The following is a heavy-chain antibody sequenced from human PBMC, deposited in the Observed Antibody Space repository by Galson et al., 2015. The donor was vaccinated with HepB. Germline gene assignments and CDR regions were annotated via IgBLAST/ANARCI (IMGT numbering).Heavy chain of an antibody. D-gene: IGHD2-2*02. V-gene: IGHV3-21*01. CDR1: GFTFSSYS. CDR2: ISSSSSYI. Sequence: SLRLSCAATGFTFSSYSMNWVRQAPGKGLEWVSSISSSSSYIYYADSVKGRFTISRDNAKNSLYLQMNSLRAEDTAVYYCASGYCSSTSCHNRAFDIWGQGTMVTVSS. J-gene: IGHJ3*02. CDR3: ASGYCSSTSCHNRAFDI.